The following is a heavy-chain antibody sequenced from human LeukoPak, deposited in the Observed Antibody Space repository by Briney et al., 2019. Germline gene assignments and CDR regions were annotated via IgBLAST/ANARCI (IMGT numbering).Heavy chain of an antibody. D-gene: IGHD3-16*02. CDR2: ISWNSGSI. V-gene: IGHV3-9*01. Sequence: GRSLRLSCAASGFTFDDYAMHWFRQAPGKGLEWVSGISWNSGSIGYADSVKGRFTISRDNAKNSLYLQMNSLRAEDTALYYCATGSFEGSYPQFSLFDYWGQGTLVTVSS. CDR1: GFTFDDYA. CDR3: ATGSFEGSYPQFSLFDY. J-gene: IGHJ4*02.